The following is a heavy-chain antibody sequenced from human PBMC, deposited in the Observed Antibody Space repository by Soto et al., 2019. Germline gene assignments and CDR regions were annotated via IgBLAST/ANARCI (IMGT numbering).Heavy chain of an antibody. V-gene: IGHV1-69*06. CDR1: GGTLSSFINYP. CDR2: IVPNVGTV. CDR3: ARRDTSGFLRYFDN. Sequence: QMQLVQSGAEVKKPGSSVKVSCKASGGTLSSFINYPINWVRQAPGQGLEWMGGIVPNVGTVNYAQKFQGRVTITAEKSTGTAYMELSSLRSEETALYYCARRDTSGFLRYFDNWGQGTLVTVSS. D-gene: IGHD3-3*01. J-gene: IGHJ4*02.